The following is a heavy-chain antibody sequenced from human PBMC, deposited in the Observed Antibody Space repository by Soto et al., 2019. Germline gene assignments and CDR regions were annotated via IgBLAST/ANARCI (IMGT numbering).Heavy chain of an antibody. CDR3: ARGDREDIEEVVGVRPGEYSMDV. J-gene: IGHJ6*02. D-gene: IGHD1-26*01. CDR2: ISYDGSRK. CDR1: EFTFRIFA. Sequence: QVNLVESGGGVVQPGSSLRLSCAASEFTFRIFAMHWLRQSPGKGLEWVAVISYDGSRKADSVKGRFTVSRDNSWNTLYLQMNSLRAEDTAIYYCARGDREDIEEVVGVRPGEYSMDVWGQGTPVTVSS. V-gene: IGHV3-30-3*01.